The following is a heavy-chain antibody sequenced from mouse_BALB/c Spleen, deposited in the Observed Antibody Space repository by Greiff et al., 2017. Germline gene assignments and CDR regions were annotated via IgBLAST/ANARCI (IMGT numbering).Heavy chain of an antibody. D-gene: IGHD2-1*01. CDR3: AVYGNYSWFAY. J-gene: IGHJ3*01. CDR1: GYSITSDYV. V-gene: IGHV3-2*02. CDR2: ISYSGST. Sequence: VQLKESGPGLVKPSQSLSLTCTVSGYSITSDYVWNWIRQFPGNKLEWMGYISYSGSTSYNPSLKGRVSITRDTSKNQFCLQLNSVTTEDTATYYCAVYGNYSWFAYWGQGTLVTVSA.